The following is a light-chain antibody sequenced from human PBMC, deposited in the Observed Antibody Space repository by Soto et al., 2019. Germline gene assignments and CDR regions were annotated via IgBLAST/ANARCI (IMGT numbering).Light chain of an antibody. J-gene: IGKJ5*01. CDR1: QSVSSY. V-gene: IGKV3-15*01. Sequence: EIVLTQSPATLSLSPGERASLSCRASQSVSSYLAWYQQKPGQAPRLLIYDASTRATGIPARFSGSGSGTEFTLTISSLQSEDFAVYYCQQYNNWPPITFGQGTRLEN. CDR2: DAS. CDR3: QQYNNWPPIT.